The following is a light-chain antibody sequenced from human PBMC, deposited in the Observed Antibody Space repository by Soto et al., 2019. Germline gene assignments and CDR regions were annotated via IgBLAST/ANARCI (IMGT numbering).Light chain of an antibody. CDR1: QSVSSN. CDR2: GAS. V-gene: IGKV3-15*01. CDR3: HQYNNWSPLS. Sequence: EIVMTQSPSTLSVSAGEGATLTCRASQSVSSNLAWYQQKPGKAPKLLIYGASTRATGVPARFSGSGSRTAFSLTTSSVQSEDFVLYYCHQYNNWSPLSFGGGTKVDIK. J-gene: IGKJ4*01.